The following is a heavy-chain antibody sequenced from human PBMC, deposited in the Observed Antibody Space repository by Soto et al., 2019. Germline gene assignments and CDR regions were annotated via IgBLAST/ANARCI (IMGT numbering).Heavy chain of an antibody. V-gene: IGHV3-30-3*01. J-gene: IGHJ4*02. Sequence: QVQLVESGGGVVQPGRSLRLSCAASGFTFSSHSIQWVRQAPGKGLELVAVISYDGSIKYYADSVKGRFTISRDNSKNTAYLQMNSLRAEDTAVFYCAREWSTSGDLAYWGQGTLVIVSS. D-gene: IGHD3-10*01. CDR3: AREWSTSGDLAY. CDR1: GFTFSSHS. CDR2: ISYDGSIK.